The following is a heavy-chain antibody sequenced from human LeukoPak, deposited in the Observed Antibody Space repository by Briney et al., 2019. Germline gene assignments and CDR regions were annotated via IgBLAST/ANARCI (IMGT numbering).Heavy chain of an antibody. CDR1: GGSISSYY. V-gene: IGHV4-59*01. D-gene: IGHD3-22*01. Sequence: SETLSLTCTVSGGSISSYYWSWIRRPPGKGLEWIGYIYYSGSTNYNPSLKSRVTISVDTSKNQFSLKLSSVTAADTAVYYCARGERTTYYYDSSGYYPFDYWGQGTLVTVSS. CDR2: IYYSGST. J-gene: IGHJ4*02. CDR3: ARGERTTYYYDSSGYYPFDY.